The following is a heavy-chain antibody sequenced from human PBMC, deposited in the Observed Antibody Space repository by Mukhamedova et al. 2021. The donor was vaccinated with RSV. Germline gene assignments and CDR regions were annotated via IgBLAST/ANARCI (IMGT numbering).Heavy chain of an antibody. Sequence: EWIGIIRTKAYGGTPEYAASVKGRFTISRDDSKSIAYLQMNSLEPEDTALYFCTXLVTGYSSSCTIYYWGQGTLVXFXS. D-gene: IGHD6-13*01. J-gene: IGHJ4*02. V-gene: IGHV3-49*02. CDR3: TXLVTGYSSSCTIYY. CDR2: IRTKAYGGTP.